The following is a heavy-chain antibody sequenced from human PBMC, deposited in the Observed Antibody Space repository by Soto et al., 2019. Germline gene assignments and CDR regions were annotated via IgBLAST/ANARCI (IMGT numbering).Heavy chain of an antibody. D-gene: IGHD3-3*01. CDR3: ARREWFAGLYFDY. Sequence: PSETLSLTCAVSGVSFSSAGYYWSWVRQPPGRGLEWIGYISYSGSTNYNPSLTSRITISLDTSKNQFSLKLSSVTTADTAVYYCARREWFAGLYFDYWGQGSLVTVSS. J-gene: IGHJ4*02. V-gene: IGHV4-61*08. CDR2: ISYSGST. CDR1: GVSFSSAGYY.